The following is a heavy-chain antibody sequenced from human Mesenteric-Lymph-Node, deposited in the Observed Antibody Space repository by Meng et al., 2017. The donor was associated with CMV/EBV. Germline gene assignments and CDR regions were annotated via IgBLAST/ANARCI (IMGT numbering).Heavy chain of an antibody. CDR3: TRDHFDFWSGCDS. J-gene: IGHJ5*02. CDR1: GFTFSASA. Sequence: GGSLRLSCAASGFTFSASAMHWVRQASGKGLEWVGRIRSKGNNYATAYAASVKGRFTISRDDSKNTAYLQMNSLKTEDTAVYFCTRDHFDFWSGCDSWGQGTLVTVSS. V-gene: IGHV3-73*01. D-gene: IGHD3-3*01. CDR2: IRSKGNNYAT.